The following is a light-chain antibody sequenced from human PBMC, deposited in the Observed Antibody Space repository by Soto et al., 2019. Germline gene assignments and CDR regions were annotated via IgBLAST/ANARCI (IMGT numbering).Light chain of an antibody. V-gene: IGKV1-39*01. CDR2: GAS. Sequence: DIQMTQSPSFLSASVGDRVTITCRASQSIGKHLNWYQQKPGKAHKFLIYGASTLQSGVLSRFTGSGSGTDFTLTVKSLQPEDFATYYCQQSYSSPTTFGQGTRLEIK. J-gene: IGKJ5*01. CDR3: QQSYSSPTT. CDR1: QSIGKH.